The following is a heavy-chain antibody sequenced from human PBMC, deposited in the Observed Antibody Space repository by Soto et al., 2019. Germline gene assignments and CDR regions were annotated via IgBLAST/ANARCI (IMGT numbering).Heavy chain of an antibody. CDR1: GGSISSGGYY. V-gene: IGHV4-31*03. CDR3: ASAPSGYSRRQGKYYYYYYYMDV. CDR2: IYYSGST. J-gene: IGHJ6*03. Sequence: QVQLQESGPGLVKPSQTLSLTCTVSGGSISSGGYYWSWIRQHPGKGLEWIGYIYYSGSTYYNPSLKSRVTISVDTSKNQFSLKLSSVTAADTAVYYCASAPSGYSRRQGKYYYYYYYMDVWGKGTTVTVSS. D-gene: IGHD6-13*01.